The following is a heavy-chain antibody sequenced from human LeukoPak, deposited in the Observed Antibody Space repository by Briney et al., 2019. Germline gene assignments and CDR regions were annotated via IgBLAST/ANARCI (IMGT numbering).Heavy chain of an antibody. V-gene: IGHV3-66*01. J-gene: IGHJ4*02. D-gene: IGHD6-19*01. Sequence: GGSLRLSCAASGFSFDDYDMSWVRQAPGKGLEWVSVIYSGGSTYYADYVKGRFTISRDNSKNTLYLQMNSLRAEDTAVYYCAKATVAGGDFHYWGQGTLVTVSS. CDR2: IYSGGST. CDR3: AKATVAGGDFHY. CDR1: GFSFDDYD.